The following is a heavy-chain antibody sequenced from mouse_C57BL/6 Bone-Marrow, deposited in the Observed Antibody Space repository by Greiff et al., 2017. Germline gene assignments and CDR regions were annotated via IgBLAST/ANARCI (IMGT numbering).Heavy chain of an antibody. CDR3: ARDKGGVSRYVQFAY. CDR1: GFTFSSYA. V-gene: IGHV5-4*01. Sequence: EVKVVESGGGLVKPGGSLKLSCAASGFTFSSYAMSWVRQTPEKRLEWVATISDGGSYTYYPDNVKGRFTISRDNAKSNLYLQMSHLKSEDTAMYYCARDKGGVSRYVQFAYWGQGTLVTVSA. CDR2: ISDGGSYT. D-gene: IGHD1-1*01. J-gene: IGHJ3*01.